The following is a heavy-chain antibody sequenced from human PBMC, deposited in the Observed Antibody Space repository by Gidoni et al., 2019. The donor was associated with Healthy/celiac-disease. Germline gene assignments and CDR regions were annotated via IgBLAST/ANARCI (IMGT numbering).Heavy chain of an antibody. CDR3: ARGLPTYAFDI. V-gene: IGHV4-34*01. CDR2: INHSGST. CDR1: GGSFSGYY. J-gene: IGHJ3*02. Sequence: QVQLQQWGAGLLKPSETLSLTCAVYGGSFSGYYWSWIRQPPGKGLEWIGEINHSGSTNYNPSLKSRVTISVDTSKNQFSLKLSSVTAADTTVYYCARGLPTYAFDIWGQGTMVTVSS.